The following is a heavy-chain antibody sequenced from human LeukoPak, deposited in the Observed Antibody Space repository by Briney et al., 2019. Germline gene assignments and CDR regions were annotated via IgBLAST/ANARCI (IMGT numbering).Heavy chain of an antibody. D-gene: IGHD2-2*01. V-gene: IGHV3-33*06. J-gene: IGHJ6*02. CDR3: AKDGDCSSTSCQQVLRYYYYGMDV. Sequence: GGSLRLSCAASGFTFSRYGMHWVRQAPGKGLEWVAVIWYDGSDKYYADSVKGRFTISRENSKNTLYLQMNSLRAEDTAVYYCAKDGDCSSTSCQQVLRYYYYGMDVWGQGTTVTVSS. CDR1: GFTFSRYG. CDR2: IWYDGSDK.